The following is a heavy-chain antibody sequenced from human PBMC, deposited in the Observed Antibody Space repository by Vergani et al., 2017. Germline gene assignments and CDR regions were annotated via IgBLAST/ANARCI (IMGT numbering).Heavy chain of an antibody. CDR2: IYYSGST. J-gene: IGHJ5*02. D-gene: IGHD3-22*01. CDR1: DGSISSSSYY. V-gene: IGHV4-39*01. CDR3: ARRDGYYDSMEYNWFDP. Sequence: QLQLQESGPGLVKPSETLSLTCTVSDGSISSSSYYWGWIRQPPGKGLEWIGSIYYSGSTYYNPSLKSRVTISVDTSKNQFSLKLSSVTAADTAVYYCARRDGYYDSMEYNWFDPWGQGTLVTVSS.